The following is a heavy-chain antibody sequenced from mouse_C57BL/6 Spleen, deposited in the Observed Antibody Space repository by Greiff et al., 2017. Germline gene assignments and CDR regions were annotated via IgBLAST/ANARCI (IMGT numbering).Heavy chain of an antibody. D-gene: IGHD2-5*01. CDR2: IDPSDSYT. CDR3: ARCYSNYWYFDV. CDR1: GYTFTSYW. Sequence: VQLQQPGAELVKPGASVKLSCKASGYTFTSYWMQWVKQRPGQGLEWIGEIDPSDSYTNSNQKFKGKATLTVDTSSSTAYMQLISLTSEDSAVYYCARCYSNYWYFDVWGTGTSVTVSS. V-gene: IGHV1-50*01. J-gene: IGHJ1*03.